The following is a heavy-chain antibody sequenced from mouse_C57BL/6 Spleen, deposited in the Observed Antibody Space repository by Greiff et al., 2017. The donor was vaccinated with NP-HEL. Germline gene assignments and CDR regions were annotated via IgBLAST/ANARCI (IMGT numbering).Heavy chain of an antibody. CDR3: ARNYGSRGYFDV. CDR2: INHSNGGT. V-gene: IGHV1-53*01. J-gene: IGHJ1*03. D-gene: IGHD1-1*01. Sequence: VQLQQPGTELVKPGASVKLSCKASGYTFTSYWMHWVKPRNGHGLEWIGNINHSNGGTNYYEKFKSNATLNIDKSSRTAYMQLRSLTSEDSAVYYCARNYGSRGYFDVWGTGTTVTVSS. CDR1: GYTFTSYW.